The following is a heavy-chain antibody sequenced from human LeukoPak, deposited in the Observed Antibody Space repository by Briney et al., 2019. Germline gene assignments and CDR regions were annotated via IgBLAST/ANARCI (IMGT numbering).Heavy chain of an antibody. CDR3: ARGPYSRNWFDP. CDR1: GGSISSGGYY. V-gene: IGHV4-31*03. Sequence: SQTLSLTCTVSGGSISSGGYYWSWIRQHPGKGLEWIGYTYYSGSTYYNPSLKSRVTISVDTPKNQLSLKLSSVTAADTAVYYCARGPYSRNWFDPWGQGTLVTVSS. J-gene: IGHJ5*02. CDR2: TYYSGST. D-gene: IGHD6-13*01.